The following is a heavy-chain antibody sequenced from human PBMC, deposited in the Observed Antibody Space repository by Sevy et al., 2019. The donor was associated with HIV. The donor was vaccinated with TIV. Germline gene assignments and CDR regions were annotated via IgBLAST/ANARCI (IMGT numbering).Heavy chain of an antibody. J-gene: IGHJ4*02. CDR1: GFSFSTYA. Sequence: GGSLRLSCAASGFSFSTYAMTWVRQAPGKGLEWVSGFSGSGTSTYYTDSVKGRFTISREYSKNTVYLQMNNLRAEDTAVYYCGKVSIFGVGGFYDYWGQGTLVTVSS. CDR2: FSGSGTST. D-gene: IGHD3-3*01. V-gene: IGHV3-23*01. CDR3: GKVSIFGVGGFYDY.